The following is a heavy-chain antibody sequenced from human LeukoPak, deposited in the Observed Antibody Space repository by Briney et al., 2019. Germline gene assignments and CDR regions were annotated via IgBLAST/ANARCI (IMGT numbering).Heavy chain of an antibody. CDR2: ISSSGSTI. D-gene: IGHD1-26*01. J-gene: IGHJ4*02. CDR3: ARVVAGATSSFDY. Sequence: GGSLRLSCAASGFTFSSYEMNWVRQAPGKGLEWVSYISSSGSTIYYADSVKGRFTISRDNAKNSLYLQMNSLRAEDTAVYYCARVVAGATSSFDYWGQGTLVTVSS. CDR1: GFTFSSYE. V-gene: IGHV3-48*03.